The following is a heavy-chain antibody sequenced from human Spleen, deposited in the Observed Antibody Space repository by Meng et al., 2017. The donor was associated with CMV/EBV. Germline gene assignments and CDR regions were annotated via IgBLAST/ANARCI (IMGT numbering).Heavy chain of an antibody. Sequence: ESLKISCATSGFTFSSYVFSWVRQAPGKGLEWVSSISGIGGKTSSADSVKGRFTTSRDNSKSTLFLQMDSLRVEDTAVYYCARRLQPYYFDYWGQGTLVTVSS. J-gene: IGHJ4*02. D-gene: IGHD4-11*01. CDR3: ARRLQPYYFDY. CDR1: GFTFSSYV. CDR2: ISGIGGKT. V-gene: IGHV3-23*01.